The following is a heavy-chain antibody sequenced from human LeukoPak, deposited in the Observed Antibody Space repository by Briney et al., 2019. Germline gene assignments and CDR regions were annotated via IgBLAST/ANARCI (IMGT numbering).Heavy chain of an antibody. D-gene: IGHD2-2*01. J-gene: IGHJ4*02. CDR3: ARVKRKYQLLKPLHETPSHYFDY. CDR1: GFTFSSYG. CDR2: ISGSGGST. Sequence: GGSLRLSCAASGFTFSSYGMSWVRQAPGKGLEWVSGISGSGGSTYYADSVKGRFTISRDNSKNTLYLQMNSLRAEDTAMYYCARVKRKYQLLKPLHETPSHYFDYWGQGTLVTVSS. V-gene: IGHV3-23*01.